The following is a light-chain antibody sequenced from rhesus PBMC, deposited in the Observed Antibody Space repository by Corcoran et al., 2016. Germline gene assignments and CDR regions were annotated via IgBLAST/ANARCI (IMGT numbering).Light chain of an antibody. J-gene: IGKJ4*01. CDR3: MQALGFPFT. Sequence: DVVMPQTPLSLPVTPGEPASISCRSSQSLLASESGDTCLDWDLQMPGHATQLLIFELSNRASGVPDRCSGNGSGTEFTLKISRVEAEDVWIYYSMQALGFPFTFGGGTKVEIK. CDR1: QSLLASESGDTC. CDR2: ELS. V-gene: IGKV2-104*02.